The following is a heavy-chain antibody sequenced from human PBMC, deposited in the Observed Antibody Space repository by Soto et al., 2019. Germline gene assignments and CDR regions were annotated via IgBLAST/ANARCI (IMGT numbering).Heavy chain of an antibody. CDR3: ATDIQGRGATGGDDACEL. CDR2: ISSSGGTT. J-gene: IGHJ3*01. V-gene: IGHV3-23*01. CDR1: EFTSSNYA. Sequence: GSLRLSCVGSEFTSSNYAMNWVRQAPGEGPEWVSLISSSGGTTYYADSVKGRFSISRDNSKNTLYLQMNSLRVEDTAIYYCATDIQGRGATGGDDACELWCQGTMLT. D-gene: IGHD2-21*01.